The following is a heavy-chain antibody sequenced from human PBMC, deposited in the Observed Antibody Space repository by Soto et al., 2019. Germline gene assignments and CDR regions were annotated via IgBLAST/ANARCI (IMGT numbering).Heavy chain of an antibody. CDR2: IYVTGAV. J-gene: IGHJ5*02. Sequence: SETLSLTCSVSGAALNSGNYYWSWIRQVPGKGLEWIGHIYVTGAVDYNPSLRDRITISQDTSERQFSLNLRLVTAADTAVSYCARLRIATNNYKWFDPWGQGTLVTVSS. V-gene: IGHV4-31*03. D-gene: IGHD2-21*01. CDR1: GAALNSGNYY. CDR3: ARLRIATNNYKWFDP.